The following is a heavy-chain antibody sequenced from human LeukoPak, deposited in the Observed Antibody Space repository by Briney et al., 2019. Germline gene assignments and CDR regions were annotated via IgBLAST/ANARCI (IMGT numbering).Heavy chain of an antibody. V-gene: IGHV3-33*06. CDR1: GFTFSSYG. J-gene: IGHJ6*02. D-gene: IGHD6-19*01. CDR3: AKGFLWGSSGWYYYGMDV. CDR2: IWYDGSNK. Sequence: PGGSLRLSCAASGFTFSSYGMHWVRQAPGKGLEWVAVIWYDGSNKYYADSVKGRFTISRDNSKNTLYLQMNSLRAEDTAVYYCAKGFLWGSSGWYYYGMDVWGQGTTVTVSS.